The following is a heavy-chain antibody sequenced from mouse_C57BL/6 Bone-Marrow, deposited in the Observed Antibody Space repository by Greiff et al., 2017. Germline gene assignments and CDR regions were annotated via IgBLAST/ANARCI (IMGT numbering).Heavy chain of an antibody. J-gene: IGHJ4*01. V-gene: IGHV1-52*01. CDR1: GYTFTSYW. CDR3: AREENYYAMDY. Sequence: QVQLKQPGAELVRPGSSVKLSCKASGYTFTSYWMHWVKQRPIQGLEWIGNIDPSDSETHYNQQFKDKATLTVDKSSSTAYMQLSSLTSEDSAVYYCAREENYYAMDYWGQGTSVTVSS. CDR2: IDPSDSET.